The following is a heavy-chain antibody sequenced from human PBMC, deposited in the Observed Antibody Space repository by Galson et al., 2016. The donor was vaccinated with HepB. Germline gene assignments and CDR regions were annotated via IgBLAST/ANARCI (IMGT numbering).Heavy chain of an antibody. J-gene: IGHJ4*02. D-gene: IGHD1-26*01. CDR2: ISIDGSDT. CDR3: ARDGVGDVPYDC. Sequence: SLRLSCAASGFTLNNYWMNWVRQAPGKGLVWVAHISIDGSDTRYADSVKGRFTISRDNARNTVSLQMNSLRADDSAVYYCARDGVGDVPYDCWGQGTLVTVSS. V-gene: IGHV3-74*01. CDR1: GFTLNNYW.